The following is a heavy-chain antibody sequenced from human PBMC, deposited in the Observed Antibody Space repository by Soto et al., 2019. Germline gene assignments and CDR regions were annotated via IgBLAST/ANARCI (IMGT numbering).Heavy chain of an antibody. Sequence: SETLSLTCSVCGGSINSDDFYWSWIRQSPGRGLEWMGYIYHNENTYYNPSLGSRIAISIDTSKNKFSLRLSSVTAADTAVYYCARRYCSATSCLNWFDPWGQGTLVTVSS. CDR2: IYHNENT. CDR1: GGSINSDDFY. CDR3: ARRYCSATSCLNWFDP. J-gene: IGHJ5*02. V-gene: IGHV4-30-4*01. D-gene: IGHD2-15*01.